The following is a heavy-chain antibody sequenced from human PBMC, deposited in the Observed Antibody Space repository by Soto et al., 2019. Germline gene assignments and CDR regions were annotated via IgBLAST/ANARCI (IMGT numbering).Heavy chain of an antibody. J-gene: IGHJ6*02. D-gene: IGHD6-19*01. Sequence: SQTLSLTCAISGDSVSSNSAAWNWIRQSPSRGLEWLGRTYYRSKWYNDYAVSVKSRITINPDTSKNQFSLQLNSVTPEDTAVYYCASGSVAGPDYYYYGMDVWGQGTTVTV. CDR2: TYYRSKWYN. CDR1: GDSVSSNSAA. CDR3: ASGSVAGPDYYYYGMDV. V-gene: IGHV6-1*01.